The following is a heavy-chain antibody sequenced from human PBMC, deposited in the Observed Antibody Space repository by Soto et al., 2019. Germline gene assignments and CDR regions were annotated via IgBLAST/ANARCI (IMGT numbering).Heavy chain of an antibody. J-gene: IGHJ4*02. CDR3: ARRAAAGRSFDY. V-gene: IGHV3-11*01. D-gene: IGHD6-13*01. Sequence: GGSLRLSCSASGFTFSDYYMTWIRQAPGKGLEWVSYISSSGNSIYYADSVRGRFTVSRDNAKNSLFLQMNSLRAEDTAVYYCARRAAAGRSFDYWGLGTLVTVSS. CDR1: GFTFSDYY. CDR2: ISSSGNSI.